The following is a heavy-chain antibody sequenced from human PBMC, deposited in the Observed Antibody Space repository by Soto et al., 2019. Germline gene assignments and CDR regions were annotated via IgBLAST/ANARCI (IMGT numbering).Heavy chain of an antibody. D-gene: IGHD2-21*01. Sequence: GGPLRLSCAASGFTFSNAWMSWVRQAPGKGLEWVGRIKSKTDGGTTDYAAPVKGRFTISRDDSKNTLYLQMNSLKTEDTAVYYCTTASDCGGDCYFDYWGQGTLVTVSS. J-gene: IGHJ4*02. CDR1: GFTFSNAW. CDR2: IKSKTDGGTT. V-gene: IGHV3-15*01. CDR3: TTASDCGGDCYFDY.